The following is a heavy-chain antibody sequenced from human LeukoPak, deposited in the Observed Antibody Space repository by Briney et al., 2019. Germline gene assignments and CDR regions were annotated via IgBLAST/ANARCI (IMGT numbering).Heavy chain of an antibody. J-gene: IGHJ4*02. D-gene: IGHD6-13*01. CDR3: ARSYSSSYYYFDY. V-gene: IGHV3-53*01. CDR2: SGSGDAT. Sequence: GGSLRLSCAASGFTVSSNYMSWVRQAPGKGLEWVSAISGSGDATKYADSVKGQFTISRDNFKNTVSLQMINLRAEDTAVYFCARSYSSSYYYFDYWGQGTLVTVSS. CDR1: GFTVSSNY.